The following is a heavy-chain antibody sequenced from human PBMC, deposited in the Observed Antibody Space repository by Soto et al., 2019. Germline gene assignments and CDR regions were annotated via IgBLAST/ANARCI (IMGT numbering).Heavy chain of an antibody. J-gene: IGHJ3*02. D-gene: IGHD6-13*01. CDR1: GYTFIGLD. Sequence: SVKDCWKAAGYTFIGLDIHRMRQAPGQGLEWMGWINPNSGGTNYAQKFQGWVTMTRDTSISTAYMELSRLRSDDTAVYYCARTTYSLDAFDIWGQGTMVTVSS. CDR3: ARTTYSLDAFDI. V-gene: IGHV1-2*04. CDR2: INPNSGGT.